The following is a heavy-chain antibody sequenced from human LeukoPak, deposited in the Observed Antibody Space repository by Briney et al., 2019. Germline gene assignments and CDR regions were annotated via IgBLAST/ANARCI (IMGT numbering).Heavy chain of an antibody. CDR3: AKGSSSWWLSLDYYYGMDV. Sequence: PGGSLRLSCAASGFTFSSYGMHWVRQAPGKGLEWVAVIWYDGSNKYYADSVKGRFTISRDNSKNTLYLQMNSLRAEDTAVYYCAKGSSSWWLSLDYYYGMDVWGQGTTVTVSS. CDR1: GFTFSSYG. V-gene: IGHV3-33*06. CDR2: IWYDGSNK. D-gene: IGHD6-13*01. J-gene: IGHJ6*02.